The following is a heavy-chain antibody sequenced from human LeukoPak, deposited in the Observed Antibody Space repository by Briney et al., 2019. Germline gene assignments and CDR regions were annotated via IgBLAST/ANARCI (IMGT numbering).Heavy chain of an antibody. D-gene: IGHD3-22*01. V-gene: IGHV3-23*01. Sequence: GGSLRLSCAASGFTFSSYAMSWVRQAPGKGLEWVSGISGSSGSTYYADSVKGRFTISRDNSKNTLYLQMNSLRAEDTAVYYCAKSHYYDSTGYYYYYYGMDVWGQGTTVTVSS. CDR1: GFTFSSYA. CDR3: AKSHYYDSTGYYYYYYGMDV. CDR2: ISGSSGST. J-gene: IGHJ6*02.